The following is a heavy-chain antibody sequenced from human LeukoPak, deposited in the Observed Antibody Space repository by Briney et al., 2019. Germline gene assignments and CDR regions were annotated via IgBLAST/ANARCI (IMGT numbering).Heavy chain of an antibody. CDR2: INHGGSS. D-gene: IGHD3-3*01. Sequence: SETLSLTCAVYGVSFSDYYWSWIRQPPGKGLEWIGEINHGGSSDYNPSLRSRVTISVDASKNQFSLRLSSVTAADTAVYYCARQHTIFGVVTTNWFDPWGQGTLVTVSS. CDR1: GVSFSDYY. V-gene: IGHV4-34*01. J-gene: IGHJ5*02. CDR3: ARQHTIFGVVTTNWFDP.